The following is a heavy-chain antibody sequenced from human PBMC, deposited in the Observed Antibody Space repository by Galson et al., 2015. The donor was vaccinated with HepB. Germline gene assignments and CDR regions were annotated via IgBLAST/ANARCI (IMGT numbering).Heavy chain of an antibody. D-gene: IGHD3-3*01. CDR3: ARQRGYYDATGSHYHMDV. J-gene: IGHJ6*03. Sequence: QSGAEVKKPGESLKISCKGLGYSFTSYWIGWVRQMPGKGLEWMGIMYPGDSDARYSPSFQRQVSMSADKSISTAYLQWSSLKASDTAMYYCARQRGYYDATGSHYHMDVWGKGTTVTVSS. CDR2: MYPGDSDA. CDR1: GYSFTSYW. V-gene: IGHV5-51*01.